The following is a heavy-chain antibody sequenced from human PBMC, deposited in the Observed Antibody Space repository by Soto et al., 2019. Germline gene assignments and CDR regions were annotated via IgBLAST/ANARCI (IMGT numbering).Heavy chain of an antibody. CDR3: ARDGCSGTSCFFKWFDP. V-gene: IGHV3-30-3*01. J-gene: IGHJ5*02. D-gene: IGHD2-2*01. CDR1: GITFRSYA. CDR2: ISSDGSNE. Sequence: PGGSLRLSCAASGITFRSYALHWVRQAPGKGLEWVAVISSDGSNEHYADSVKGRFTISRDNSKNTLYLQMNSLRSDDTAVYNCARDGCSGTSCFFKWFDPWGQGTLVTVSS.